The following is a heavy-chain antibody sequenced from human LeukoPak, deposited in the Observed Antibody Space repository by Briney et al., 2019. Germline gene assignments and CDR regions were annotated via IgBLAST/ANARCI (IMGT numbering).Heavy chain of an antibody. V-gene: IGHV3-21*01. J-gene: IGHJ4*02. CDR1: GFTFSSYS. CDR3: ARGGDVVVPAAYDFDY. Sequence: GGSLRLSCAASGFTFSSYSMNWVRQAPGKGLEWVSSISSISSYIYYADSVKGRFTISRDNAKNPLYLQMNSLRAEDTAVYYCARGGDVVVPAAYDFDYWGQGTLVTVSS. D-gene: IGHD2-2*01. CDR2: ISSISSYI.